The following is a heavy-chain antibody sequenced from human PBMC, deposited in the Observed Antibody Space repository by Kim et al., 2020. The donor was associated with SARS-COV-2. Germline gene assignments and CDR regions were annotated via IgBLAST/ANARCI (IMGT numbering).Heavy chain of an antibody. V-gene: IGHV3-7*01. D-gene: IGHD3-3*01. CDR2: IKQDGSEK. J-gene: IGHJ6*02. Sequence: GGSLRLSCAASGFTFSSYWMSWVRQAPGKGLEWVANIKQDGSEKYYVDSVKGRFTISRDNAKNSLYLQMNSLRAEDTAVYYCARDSITYYDFWSGSGYYYYGMDVWGQGTTITVSS. CDR1: GFTFSSYW. CDR3: ARDSITYYDFWSGSGYYYYGMDV.